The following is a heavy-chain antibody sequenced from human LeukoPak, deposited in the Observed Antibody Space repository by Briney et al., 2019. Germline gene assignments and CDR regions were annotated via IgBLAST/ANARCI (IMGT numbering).Heavy chain of an antibody. Sequence: SGTLSLTCAVSGVSISSHCWGWIRQPPGKGPEWIASICYTGSTEYSPSLMGRVTMSLDTSKNQYSLRLMSVTGADTAVYFCAKDPSYYGSGRVRWFDPWGQGTLVSVSS. J-gene: IGHJ5*02. CDR3: AKDPSYYGSGRVRWFDP. D-gene: IGHD3-10*01. V-gene: IGHV4-59*11. CDR1: GVSISSHC. CDR2: ICYTGST.